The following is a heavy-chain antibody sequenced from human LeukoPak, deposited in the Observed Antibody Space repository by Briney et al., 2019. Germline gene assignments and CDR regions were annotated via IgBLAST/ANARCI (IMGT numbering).Heavy chain of an antibody. V-gene: IGHV3-74*01. CDR1: GFTFSSYW. J-gene: IGHJ4*02. CDR3: ARDKNSEMATIVY. CDR2: ISNGGNNT. Sequence: GGSLRLSCAASGFTFSSYWMHWVRQAPGKGLVWVSHISNGGNNTRYADAVKGRFTVSRDNARNTLYLQMNSLRAEDTAVYYCARDKNSEMATIVYWGQGTLVTVSS. D-gene: IGHD5-24*01.